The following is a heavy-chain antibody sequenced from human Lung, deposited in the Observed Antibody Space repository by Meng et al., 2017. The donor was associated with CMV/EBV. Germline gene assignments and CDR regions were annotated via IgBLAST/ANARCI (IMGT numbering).Heavy chain of an antibody. D-gene: IGHD6-13*01. J-gene: IGHJ6*02. CDR2: IYHSGST. CDR1: GGSISSSNW. CDR3: ARDGAAGPANYYYYYGMDV. Sequence: GSXRLSCAVSGGSISSSNWWSWVRQPPGKGLEWIGEIYHSGSTNYNPSLKSRVTISVDKSKNQFSLKLSSVTAADTAVYYCARDGAAGPANYYYYYGMDVWXQGTTVTVSS. V-gene: IGHV4-4*02.